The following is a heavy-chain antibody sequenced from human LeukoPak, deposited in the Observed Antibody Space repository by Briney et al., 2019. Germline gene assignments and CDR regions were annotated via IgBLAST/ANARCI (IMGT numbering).Heavy chain of an antibody. CDR3: ARSQPGIAAFPLYYGMDV. CDR1: GFTVSSNY. Sequence: GGSLRLFCAASGFTVSSNYMSWVRQAPGKGLEWVSVIYSGGSTYYADSVKGRFTISRDNSKNTLYLQMNSLRAEDTAVYYCARSQPGIAAFPLYYGMDVWGQGTTVTVSS. J-gene: IGHJ6*02. CDR2: IYSGGST. D-gene: IGHD6-13*01. V-gene: IGHV3-53*01.